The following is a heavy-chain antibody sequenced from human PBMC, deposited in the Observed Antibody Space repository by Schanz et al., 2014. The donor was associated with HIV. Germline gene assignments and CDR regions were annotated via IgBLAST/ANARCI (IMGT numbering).Heavy chain of an antibody. CDR3: AKDQGYDFWSGYYNYYYMDV. Sequence: MQLVESGGGVVQPGRSLRLSCAASGFTFSSYGMHWVRQAPGKGLEWVAVISYDGSNKYYADSVKGRFTISRDNSKNTLYLQMNSLRPEDTAVYYCAKDQGYDFWSGYYNYYYMDVWGQGTTVTVSS. J-gene: IGHJ6*02. V-gene: IGHV3-30*18. D-gene: IGHD3-3*01. CDR1: GFTFSSYG. CDR2: ISYDGSNK.